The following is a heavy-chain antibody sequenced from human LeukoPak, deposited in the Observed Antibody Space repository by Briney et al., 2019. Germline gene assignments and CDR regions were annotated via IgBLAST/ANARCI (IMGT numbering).Heavy chain of an antibody. Sequence: GRSLRLSCAASGFTFSSFWMSWVRQAPGKGLEWLANIKQDGTEKYYVDSVKGRFTISRDNAKNSLYLQMNSLRGEDTAVYYCASLSATAYSSAWRGNYWGQGTLVTVSS. V-gene: IGHV3-7*01. CDR2: IKQDGTEK. CDR3: ASLSATAYSSAWRGNY. J-gene: IGHJ4*02. D-gene: IGHD6-19*01. CDR1: GFTFSSFW.